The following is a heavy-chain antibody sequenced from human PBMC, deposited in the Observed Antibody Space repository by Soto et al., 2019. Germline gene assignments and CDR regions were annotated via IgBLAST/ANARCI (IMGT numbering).Heavy chain of an antibody. V-gene: IGHV3-30*18. Sequence: QVQLVESGGGVVQPGRSLRLSCAASGFTFSSYGMHWVRQAPGKGLEWVAVKSYDGSNEYYADSVKGRFTISRDNSKNTLYLQMNSLRAEDTAVYYCAKDAGGSSYFDYWGQGTLVTVSS. J-gene: IGHJ4*02. CDR1: GFTFSSYG. D-gene: IGHD1-26*01. CDR3: AKDAGGSSYFDY. CDR2: KSYDGSNE.